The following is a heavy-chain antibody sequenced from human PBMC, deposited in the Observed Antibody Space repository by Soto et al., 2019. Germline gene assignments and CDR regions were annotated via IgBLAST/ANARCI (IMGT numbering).Heavy chain of an antibody. D-gene: IGHD1-7*01. CDR1: GFTFSSDG. Sequence: XGSLRLSCAASGFTFSSDGMHWVRQAPGKGLEWVAVISYDGSYQYYVDSVKGRFTISRDNSKNTLYLQMNSLRAEDTAVYYCAKDEISKTIRGDAFNFWGQGTMATVSS. V-gene: IGHV3-30*18. CDR2: ISYDGSYQ. CDR3: AKDEISKTIRGDAFNF. J-gene: IGHJ3*01.